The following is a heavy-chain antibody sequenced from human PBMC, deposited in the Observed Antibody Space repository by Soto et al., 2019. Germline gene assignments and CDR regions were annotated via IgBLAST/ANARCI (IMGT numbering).Heavy chain of an antibody. V-gene: IGHV1-3*04. D-gene: IGHD4-17*01. CDR3: ARDVHGDYGLAY. CDR1: GYTFTTYA. Sequence: GASVKVSCKASGYTFTTYAIHWVRQAPGQRLEWMGWINTGNGRTKYSPKFQGRVTITRDTSASTVYMELSSLRSEDTALYYCARDVHGDYGLAYWGQGTLVTVSS. CDR2: INTGNGRT. J-gene: IGHJ4*02.